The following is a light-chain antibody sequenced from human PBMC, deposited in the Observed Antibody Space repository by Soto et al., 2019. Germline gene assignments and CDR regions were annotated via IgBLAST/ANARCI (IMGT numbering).Light chain of an antibody. V-gene: IGKV1-39*01. J-gene: IGKJ1*01. CDR1: QSISNF. CDR2: SSS. Sequence: DIQLTQSPSSLSASVGDRVTITCRASQSISNFLIWYQQRPGQAPKLLISSSSNVQSGVPSRFSGRGSGTDFTLTISGLQPEDAASYCCQQSYNTPRTFGQGTKVDIK. CDR3: QQSYNTPRT.